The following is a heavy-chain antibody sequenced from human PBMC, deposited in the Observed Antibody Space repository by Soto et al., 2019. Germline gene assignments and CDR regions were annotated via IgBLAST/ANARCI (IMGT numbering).Heavy chain of an antibody. D-gene: IGHD1-20*01. CDR1: GFPFSNYH. V-gene: IGHV3-48*02. Sequence: EVQLVESGGGLVQAGGSLRLSCAASGFPFSNYHMNWVRQAPGKGLEWLSYISSSRTTIYYADSVKGRFSISRDDAKNSLFLHMSSLRDDDTAVYYCARETNWNYMDYWGQGTPVIVSS. CDR2: ISSSRTTI. CDR3: ARETNWNYMDY. J-gene: IGHJ4*02.